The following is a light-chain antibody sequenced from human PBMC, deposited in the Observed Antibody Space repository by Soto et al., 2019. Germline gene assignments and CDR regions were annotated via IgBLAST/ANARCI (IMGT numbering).Light chain of an antibody. CDR3: YSFAGSTTFSYV. CDR2: EDT. V-gene: IGLV2-23*02. CDR1: SSDVVTYNL. J-gene: IGLJ1*01. Sequence: QSVLTQPASVSGSPGQSISISCTGTSSDVVTYNLVSWYQQHPGKAPTVLIYEDTKRPSGVSNRFSGSKSGNTASLTISGLQTEDEADYYCYSFAGSTTFSYVFGPGTKVTVL.